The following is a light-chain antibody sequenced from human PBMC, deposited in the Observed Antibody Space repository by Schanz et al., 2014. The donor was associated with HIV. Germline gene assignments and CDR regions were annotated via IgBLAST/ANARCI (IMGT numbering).Light chain of an antibody. CDR3: QQTNTFLSLS. V-gene: IGKV1-12*01. J-gene: IGKJ4*01. CDR2: GAF. CDR1: QDISNW. Sequence: DVPMTQSPSSVPASVGDRVTIPCRASQDISNWGPWYQQKPGKAPKLLIYGAFSLQRGVPSRFSGSGSGTDFTLTISSLQPEDVATYFCQQTNTFLSLSFGRGTKVEIK.